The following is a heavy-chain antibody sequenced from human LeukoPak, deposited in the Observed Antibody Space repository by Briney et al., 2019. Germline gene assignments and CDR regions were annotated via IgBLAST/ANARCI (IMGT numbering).Heavy chain of an antibody. D-gene: IGHD5-24*01. CDR1: GGSINNDY. CDR3: ARDVGGGWLQS. Sequence: SETLSLTCTVSGGSINNDYWSWIRQPTGNGLEWIGYMYYSGSTNYNPSLKSRVTISVDTSKNQFSLRLSSVTAADTAVYYCARDVGGGWLQSWGQGTLVTVSS. V-gene: IGHV4-59*01. J-gene: IGHJ4*02. CDR2: MYYSGST.